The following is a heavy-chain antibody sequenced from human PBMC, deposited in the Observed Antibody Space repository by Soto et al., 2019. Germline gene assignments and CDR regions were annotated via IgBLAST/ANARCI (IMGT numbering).Heavy chain of an antibody. CDR3: ATTAAIAVAGTPFDY. J-gene: IGHJ4*02. V-gene: IGHV1-18*01. D-gene: IGHD6-19*01. CDR2: ISAYNGNT. CDR1: GYTFTSHG. Sequence: ASVKVSCKASGYTFTSHGISWVRQAPGQGLEWMGWISAYNGNTNYAQKLQGRVAMTTDTSTSTAYMELRSLRSDDTAVYYCATTAAIAVAGTPFDYWGQGTLVTVSS.